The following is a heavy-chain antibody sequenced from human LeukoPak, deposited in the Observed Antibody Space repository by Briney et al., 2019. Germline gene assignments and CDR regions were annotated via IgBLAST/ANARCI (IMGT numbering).Heavy chain of an antibody. D-gene: IGHD5-18*01. V-gene: IGHV3-48*03. CDR2: ISSNGSTI. CDR1: GCTFSGYE. J-gene: IGHJ3*02. Sequence: GGSLRLSCAASGCTFSGYEMNWVRQAPGKGLEWVSYISSNGSTIYYADSVNGRFTISRDNAKNSLYLQMNSLRAEDTAVYYCARGGYSYGYWFFAFDIWGQGTMVTVSS. CDR3: ARGGYSYGYWFFAFDI.